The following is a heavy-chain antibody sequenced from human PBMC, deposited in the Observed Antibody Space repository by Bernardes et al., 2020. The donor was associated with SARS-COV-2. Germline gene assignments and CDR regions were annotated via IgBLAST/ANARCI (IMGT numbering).Heavy chain of an antibody. CDR2: SNSDGRST. J-gene: IGHJ4*02. Sequence: GGSLRLSCAASGFTFSSYWMHWVRQGPGKGLVWVSRSNSDGRSTSYADSVKGRFTISRDNAKNTLYLQMNSLRAEDTAVYYCSGGKGSMWGQGTLVTVSS. CDR1: GFTFSSYW. CDR3: SGGKGSM. D-gene: IGHD2-15*01. V-gene: IGHV3-74*01.